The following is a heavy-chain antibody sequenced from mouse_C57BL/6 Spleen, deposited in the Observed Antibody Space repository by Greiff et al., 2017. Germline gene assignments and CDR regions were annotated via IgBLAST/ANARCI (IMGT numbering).Heavy chain of an antibody. CDR2: INPSNGGT. CDR3: ARGTAIYYSNPWYFDY. CDR1: GYTFTSYW. Sequence: QVQLQQPGTELVKPGASVKLSCKASGYTFTSYWMHWVKQRPGQGLEWIGNINPSNGGTNYNEKFKSKATLTVDKSSSTAYMQLSSLTSEDSAVYYCARGTAIYYSNPWYFDYWGQGTTLTVSS. J-gene: IGHJ2*01. D-gene: IGHD2-5*01. V-gene: IGHV1-53*01.